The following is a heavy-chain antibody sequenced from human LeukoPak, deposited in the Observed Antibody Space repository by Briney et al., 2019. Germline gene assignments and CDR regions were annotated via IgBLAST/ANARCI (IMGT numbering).Heavy chain of an antibody. D-gene: IGHD6-13*01. CDR2: ISTYNGNT. J-gene: IGHJ6*02. Sequence: GASVKVSCKASGFTFTSYGISWVRQAPGQGLEWMGWISTYNGNTNYAQKLQGRVTMTTDTSTSTAYMELRSLRSDDTAVYYCAREGRIAADNYYYYYGMDVWGQGTTVTVSS. V-gene: IGHV1-18*01. CDR3: AREGRIAADNYYYYYGMDV. CDR1: GFTFTSYG.